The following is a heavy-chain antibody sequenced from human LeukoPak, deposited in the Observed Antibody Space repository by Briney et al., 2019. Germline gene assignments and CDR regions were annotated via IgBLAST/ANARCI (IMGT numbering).Heavy chain of an antibody. V-gene: IGHV3-23*01. CDR1: GLTFRNYV. D-gene: IGHD2-2*01. J-gene: IGHJ4*02. CDR3: AEEVGNTYPTFDY. Sequence: GGSLRLSFAASGLTFRNYVMSWVRQAPGKGREWVSSISGSGGSTYYASSVKGRFTISRDNSKNTLYLQMNSLRVEDTAVYYCAEEVGNTYPTFDYWGQGTLVTVSS. CDR2: ISGSGGST.